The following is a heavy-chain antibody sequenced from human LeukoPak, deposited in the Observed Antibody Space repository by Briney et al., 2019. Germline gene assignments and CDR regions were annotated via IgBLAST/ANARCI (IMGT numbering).Heavy chain of an antibody. Sequence: SVKVSCKASGGTFSSYAISWVRQAPGQGLERMGGIIPIFGTANYAQKFQGRVTITADESTSTAYMELSSLRSEDTAVYYCARAYDFLSGYYFIEFDYWGQGTLATVSS. J-gene: IGHJ4*02. V-gene: IGHV1-69*01. CDR1: GGTFSSYA. CDR2: IIPIFGTA. D-gene: IGHD3-3*01. CDR3: ARAYDFLSGYYFIEFDY.